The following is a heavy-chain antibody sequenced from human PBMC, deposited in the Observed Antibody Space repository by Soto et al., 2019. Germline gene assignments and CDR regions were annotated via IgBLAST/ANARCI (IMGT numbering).Heavy chain of an antibody. CDR2: IIPIFGTA. J-gene: IGHJ4*02. CDR3: ARVHGSGSYFDY. V-gene: IGHV1-69*13. CDR1: GGTFSSYA. Sequence: SVKVSCKASGGTFSSYAISWVRQAPGQGLEWMGGIIPIFGTANYAQKFQGRVTITADESTSTAYMELSSLRSEDTAVYCCARVHGSGSYFDYWGQGTLVTVSS. D-gene: IGHD3-10*01.